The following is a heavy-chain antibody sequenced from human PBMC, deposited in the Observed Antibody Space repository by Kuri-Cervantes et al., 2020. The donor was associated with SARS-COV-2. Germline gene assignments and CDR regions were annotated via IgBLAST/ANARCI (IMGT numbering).Heavy chain of an antibody. D-gene: IGHD3/OR15-3a*01. V-gene: IGHV1-8*01. CDR3: ARGLSWTYGGAFDI. Sequence: ASVKVSCKASGYIFTSYGISWVRQATGQGLEWMGWMNPNSGNTGYAQKFQGRVTMTRNTSISTAYMELSRLRSDDTAVYYCARGLSWTYGGAFDIWGQGTMVTVSS. J-gene: IGHJ3*02. CDR1: GYIFTSYG. CDR2: MNPNSGNT.